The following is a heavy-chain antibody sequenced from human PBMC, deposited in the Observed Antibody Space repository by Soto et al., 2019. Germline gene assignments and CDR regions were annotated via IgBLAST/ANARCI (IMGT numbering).Heavy chain of an antibody. J-gene: IGHJ2*01. Sequence: ETLSLTCSVSGGSISSHYWSWIRKPPGKGLEWTGYIYYSGSTNYNPSLKSRVTISVHTSKNQFSLKLSSVTAADTAVYYCARGWGGYFDLWGRGTLVPSPQ. D-gene: IGHD1-26*01. CDR1: GGSISSHY. V-gene: IGHV4-59*11. CDR2: IYYSGST. CDR3: ARGWGGYFDL.